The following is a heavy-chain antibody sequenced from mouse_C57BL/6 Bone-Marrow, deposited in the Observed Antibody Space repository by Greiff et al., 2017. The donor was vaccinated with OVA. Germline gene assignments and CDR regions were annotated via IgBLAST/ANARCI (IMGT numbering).Heavy chain of an antibody. J-gene: IGHJ1*03. CDR2: IWSGGST. V-gene: IGHV2-2*01. CDR3: ARVYYGSSSSWYFDV. CDR1: GFSLTSYG. Sequence: VQLQQSGPGLVQPSQSLSITRTVSGFSLTSYGVHWVRQSPGKGLEWLGVIWSGGSTDYNAAFISRLSISKDNSKSQVFFKMNSLQADDTAIYYCARVYYGSSSSWYFDVWGTGTTVTVSS. D-gene: IGHD1-1*01.